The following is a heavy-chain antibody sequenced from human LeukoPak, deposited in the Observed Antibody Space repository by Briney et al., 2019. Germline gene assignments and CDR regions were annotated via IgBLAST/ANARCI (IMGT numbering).Heavy chain of an antibody. D-gene: IGHD6-25*01. V-gene: IGHV4-59*08. CDR2: IHYTGTT. CDR3: ARGRLYYFDY. CDR1: GGSLNNHY. Sequence: SETLSLTCIVSGGSLNNHYWTWIRQTPGKGLEWIGDIHYTGTTKYNPSLKSRVTISVDTSKNQFSLELNSVTATDTAVYYCARGRLYYFDYWGQGTLVTVSS. J-gene: IGHJ4*02.